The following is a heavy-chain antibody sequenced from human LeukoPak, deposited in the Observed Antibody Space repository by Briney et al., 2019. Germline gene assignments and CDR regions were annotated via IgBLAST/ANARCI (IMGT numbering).Heavy chain of an antibody. Sequence: GGSLRLSCAASGFTFSSYAMSWVRQAPGKGLEWVSAISGSGGSTYYADSVKGRFTISRDNSKNTLYLQMNSLRAEDMAVYYCAKDTWYYDSSGYLDYWGQGTLVTVSS. CDR2: ISGSGGST. CDR1: GFTFSSYA. V-gene: IGHV3-23*01. CDR3: AKDTWYYDSSGYLDY. D-gene: IGHD3-22*01. J-gene: IGHJ4*02.